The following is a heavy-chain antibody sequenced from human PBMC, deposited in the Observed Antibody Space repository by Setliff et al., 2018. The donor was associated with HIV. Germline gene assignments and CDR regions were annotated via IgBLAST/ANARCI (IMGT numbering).Heavy chain of an antibody. V-gene: IGHV1-18*01. Sequence: ASVKVSCKASGYTFNSYGTSWVRQAPGQGLEWMGWISAYNGNTNYAQKLEGRVTMTIDTSTSTAYMELRSLRSDDTAVYYCARDRGAARPVYMDVWGKGTTVTVSS. CDR2: ISAYNGNT. J-gene: IGHJ6*03. CDR3: ARDRGAARPVYMDV. CDR1: GYTFNSYG. D-gene: IGHD6-6*01.